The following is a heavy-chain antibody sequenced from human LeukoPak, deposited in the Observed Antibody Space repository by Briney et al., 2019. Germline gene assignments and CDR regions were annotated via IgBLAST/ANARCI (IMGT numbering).Heavy chain of an antibody. CDR2: ISAYNGNT. V-gene: IGHV1-18*04. J-gene: IGHJ6*02. D-gene: IGHD2-2*01. Sequence: GASVKVSCKASGYTFTGYYMHWVRQAPGQGLEWMGWISAYNGNTNYAQKLQGRVTMTTDTSTSTAYMELRSLRSDDTAVYYCARPNGYCSSTSCYIRYYYGMDVWGQGTTVTVSS. CDR1: GYTFTGYY. CDR3: ARPNGYCSSTSCYIRYYYGMDV.